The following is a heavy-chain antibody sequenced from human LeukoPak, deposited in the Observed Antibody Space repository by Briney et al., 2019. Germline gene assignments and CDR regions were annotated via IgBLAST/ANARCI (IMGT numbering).Heavy chain of an antibody. Sequence: PSETLSLTCTVSGGSIGSGSYYWTWIRQPAGKGLEWIGRTYTNGGTTYNASLRSRVTVSMDTSKNQLFLKMTSVTAADTAVYYCARMATVTTRWYFDLWGRGTLDTVSS. J-gene: IGHJ2*01. D-gene: IGHD4-17*01. V-gene: IGHV4-61*02. CDR1: GGSIGSGSYY. CDR3: ARMATVTTRWYFDL. CDR2: TYTNGGT.